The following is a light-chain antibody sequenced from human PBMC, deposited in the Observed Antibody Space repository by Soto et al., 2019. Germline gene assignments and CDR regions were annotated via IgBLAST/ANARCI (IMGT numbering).Light chain of an antibody. Sequence: QSALTQPASVSGSPGQSITISCTGTSSDIGGYNYVSWYQQHPGKAPKFMIYDVSNRPSGVSNRFSGSKSGNTASLTISGLQAEDEADYYCCSYTSNSTLVFGTGTKVTVL. CDR1: SSDIGGYNY. V-gene: IGLV2-14*03. CDR2: DVS. J-gene: IGLJ1*01. CDR3: CSYTSNSTLV.